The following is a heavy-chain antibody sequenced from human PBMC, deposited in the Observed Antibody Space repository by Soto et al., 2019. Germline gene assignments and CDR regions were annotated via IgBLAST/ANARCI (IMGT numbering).Heavy chain of an antibody. CDR2: IYYSGST. V-gene: IGHV4-39*01. CDR3: AQQWLGTDYYYGMDV. Sequence: SETLSLTCTVSGGSISSSSYYWSWIRQPPGKGLEWIGSIYYSGSTYYNPSLKSRVTISVDTSKNQFSLKLSSVTAADTAVYYCAQQWLGTDYYYGMDVWGQGTTVT. CDR1: GGSISSSSYY. D-gene: IGHD6-19*01. J-gene: IGHJ6*02.